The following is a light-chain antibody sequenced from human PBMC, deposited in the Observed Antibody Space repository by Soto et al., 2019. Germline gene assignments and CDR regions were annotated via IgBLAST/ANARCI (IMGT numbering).Light chain of an antibody. Sequence: AIQLTQSPSSLSASVGDRVTITCRASQGISGALAWYQQKPGKAPKLLIYDASSLEGGVPSRFSGSGSGTDFTLTISSLQPEDFATYYCQQFWTFGQGTKVDIK. CDR2: DAS. J-gene: IGKJ1*01. V-gene: IGKV1-13*02. CDR1: QGISGA. CDR3: QQFWT.